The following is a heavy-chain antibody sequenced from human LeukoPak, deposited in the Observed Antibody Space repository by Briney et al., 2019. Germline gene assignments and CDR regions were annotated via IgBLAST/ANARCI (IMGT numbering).Heavy chain of an antibody. CDR2: ISYSGST. CDR3: ARRRSSNSYNWFEP. D-gene: IGHD6-13*01. J-gene: IGHJ5*02. CDR1: GGSISSSGYN. Sequence: SETLSLTCTVSGGSISSSGYNWGWIRQPPGKGLEWLGCISYSGSTYYNPSHKSRVTTSADASKNQFALNLNSVTAADTAVYYCARRRSSNSYNWFEPWGQGTLVTVSS. V-gene: IGHV4-39*01.